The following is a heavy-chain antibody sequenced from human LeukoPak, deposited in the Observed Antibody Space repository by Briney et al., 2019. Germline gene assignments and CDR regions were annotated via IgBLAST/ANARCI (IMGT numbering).Heavy chain of an antibody. Sequence: GGSLRLSCAASGFTVSSNYMSWVRQAPGKGLEWVSVIYSGGSTYYADSVKGRFTISRDNSKNTLYLQMNSLRAEDTAVYYCARAGSSTWPHDYWGQGTLVTVSS. J-gene: IGHJ4*02. CDR2: IYSGGST. D-gene: IGHD6-13*01. CDR3: ARAGSSTWPHDY. CDR1: GFTVSSNY. V-gene: IGHV3-53*01.